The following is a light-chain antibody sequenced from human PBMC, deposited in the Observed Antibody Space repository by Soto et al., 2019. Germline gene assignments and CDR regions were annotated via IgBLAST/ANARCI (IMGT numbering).Light chain of an antibody. Sequence: QSVLTQPPSVSGAPGQRVTISCTGDRSNIGAGYDVHWYQQFPETAPKLLLYANGDRPSGVPDRFSGSKSGSSASLAITGLQAEDEAVYYCQSFDRSLTAALFGGGTQLT. CDR3: QSFDRSLTAAL. V-gene: IGLV1-40*01. CDR2: ANG. CDR1: RSNIGAGYD. J-gene: IGLJ3*02.